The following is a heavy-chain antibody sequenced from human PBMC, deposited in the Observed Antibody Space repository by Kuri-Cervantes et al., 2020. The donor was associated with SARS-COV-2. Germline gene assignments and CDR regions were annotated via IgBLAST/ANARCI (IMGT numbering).Heavy chain of an antibody. CDR3: ARVWYYYDSSGPPWYYYYGMDV. V-gene: IGHV1-69*04. CDR1: GYSFTSYW. CDR2: IIPIFGIA. Sequence: KISCKGSGYSFTSYWIGWVRQAPGQGLEWMGRIIPIFGIANYAQKFQGRVTITADKSTSTAYMELSSLRSEDTAVYYCARVWYYYDSSGPPWYYYYGMDVWGQGTTVTVSS. D-gene: IGHD3-22*01. J-gene: IGHJ6*02.